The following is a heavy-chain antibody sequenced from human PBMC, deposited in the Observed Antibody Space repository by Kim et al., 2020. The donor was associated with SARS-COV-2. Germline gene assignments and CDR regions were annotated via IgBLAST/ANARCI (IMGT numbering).Heavy chain of an antibody. V-gene: IGHV1-69*01. CDR3: ARASVSGSGSYYTLQFDY. Sequence: QGRVTITADESTSTAYMELSSLRSEDTAVYYCARASVSGSGSYYTLQFDYWGQGTLVTVSS. D-gene: IGHD3-10*01. J-gene: IGHJ4*02.